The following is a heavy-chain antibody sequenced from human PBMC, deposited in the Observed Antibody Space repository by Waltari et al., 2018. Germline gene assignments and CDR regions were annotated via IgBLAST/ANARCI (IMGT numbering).Heavy chain of an antibody. V-gene: IGHV1-2*02. CDR3: ARDLRYCSSTSCQYYFDY. D-gene: IGHD2-2*01. Sequence: QVQLVQSGAEVKKPGASVKVSCKASGYTFTGYYMHWVRQAPGQGLEWMGWINPNSGGTNYAQKFQGRVTMTRDTSISTAYMELSRLRSDDTAVYYCARDLRYCSSTSCQYYFDYWGQGTLVTVSS. J-gene: IGHJ4*02. CDR1: GYTFTGYY. CDR2: INPNSGGT.